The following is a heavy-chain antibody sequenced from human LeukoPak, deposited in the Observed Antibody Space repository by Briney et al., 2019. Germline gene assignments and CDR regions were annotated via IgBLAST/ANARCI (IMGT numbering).Heavy chain of an antibody. CDR1: GYAFTSYD. V-gene: IGHV1-8*01. D-gene: IGHD4/OR15-4a*01. CDR2: MNPNSGNT. Sequence: ASVKVSSKASGYAFTSYDINWVRQATGQGLEWMGWMNPNSGNTGYAQKFLGRVTMTRDTSISTAYMELSSLRSEDTAVYYCARAMVPGVQGPWGQGTLVTVSS. J-gene: IGHJ5*02. CDR3: ARAMVPGVQGP.